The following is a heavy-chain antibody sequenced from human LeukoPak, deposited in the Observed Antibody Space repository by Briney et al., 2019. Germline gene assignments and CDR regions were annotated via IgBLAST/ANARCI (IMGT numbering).Heavy chain of an antibody. CDR3: TTAPRGYCSGGSCSYAFDI. D-gene: IGHD2-15*01. J-gene: IGHJ3*02. CDR1: TFTFSNAW. CDR2: IKSKSDGGTT. Sequence: GGSLRLSCAASTFTFSNAWMSWVRQAPGKGLEWVGRIKSKSDGGTTDYAAPVKGRFTISRDDSKNTLYLQMNSLKTEDTAVYYCTTAPRGYCSGGSCSYAFDIWGQGTMVTVSS. V-gene: IGHV3-15*01.